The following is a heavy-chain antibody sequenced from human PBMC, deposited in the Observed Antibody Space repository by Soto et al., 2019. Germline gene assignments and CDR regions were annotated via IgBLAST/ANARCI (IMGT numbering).Heavy chain of an antibody. D-gene: IGHD3-22*01. V-gene: IGHV4-59*01. J-gene: IGHJ6*02. Sequence: SETLSLTCTVSGGSISSYYWSWIRQPPGKGLEWIGYIYYSGSTNYNPSLKSRVTISVDTSKNQFSLKLSSVTAADTAVYYCARDLVVSPYYYYGMDVWGQGTTVTVSS. CDR1: GGSISSYY. CDR3: ARDLVVSPYYYYGMDV. CDR2: IYYSGST.